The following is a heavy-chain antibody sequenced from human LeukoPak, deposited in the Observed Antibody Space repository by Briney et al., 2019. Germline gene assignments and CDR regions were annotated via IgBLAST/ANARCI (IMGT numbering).Heavy chain of an antibody. J-gene: IGHJ4*02. D-gene: IGHD6-13*01. Sequence: GRSLRLSCAASGFTFSSYGMHWVRQAPGKGLEWVAVIWYDGSNKYYADSVKGRFTISRDNSKNTLYLQMNSLRAEDTAVYYCARGCIAAAGDLDYWGQGTLVTVSS. CDR3: ARGCIAAAGDLDY. CDR2: IWYDGSNK. V-gene: IGHV3-33*01. CDR1: GFTFSSYG.